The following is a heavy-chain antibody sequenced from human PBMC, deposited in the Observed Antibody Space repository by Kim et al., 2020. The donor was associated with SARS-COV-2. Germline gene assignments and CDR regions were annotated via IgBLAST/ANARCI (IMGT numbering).Heavy chain of an antibody. J-gene: IGHJ2*01. V-gene: IGHV4-39*01. D-gene: IGHD6-13*01. CDR2: IYYSGST. Sequence: SETLSLTCTVSGGSISSSSYYWGWIRQPPGKGLEWIGSIYYSGSTYYNPSLKSRVTISVDTSKNQFSLKLSSVTAADTAVYYCARHIPYGSSWYDWSFDLWGRGTLVTVSS. CDR1: GGSISSSSYY. CDR3: ARHIPYGSSWYDWSFDL.